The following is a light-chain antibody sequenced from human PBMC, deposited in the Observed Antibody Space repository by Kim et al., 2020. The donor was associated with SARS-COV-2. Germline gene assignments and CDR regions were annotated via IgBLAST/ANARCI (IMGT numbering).Light chain of an antibody. Sequence: QSITISCTGTISDVGGYNYVSWYQQHPGKAPKLMIYDVSNRPSGVSNRFSGSKSGNTASLTISGLQAEDEADYYCSSYTSSSTYVFGTGTKVTVL. CDR2: DVS. CDR3: SSYTSSSTYV. CDR1: ISDVGGYNY. V-gene: IGLV2-14*03. J-gene: IGLJ1*01.